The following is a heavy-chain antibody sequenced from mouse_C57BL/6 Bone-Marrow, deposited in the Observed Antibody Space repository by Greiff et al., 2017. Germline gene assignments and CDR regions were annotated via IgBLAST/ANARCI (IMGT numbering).Heavy chain of an antibody. D-gene: IGHD2-4*01. Sequence: DVKLVESGGDLVKPGGSLKLSCAASGFTFSSYGMSWVRQTPDKRLEWVATISSGGSYTYYPDSVKGRFTIARDNAKNTLYLQMSSLKSEDTAMYYCARTGSYYDYDGPWGQGTTLTVSS. CDR3: ARTGSYYDYDGP. J-gene: IGHJ2*01. V-gene: IGHV5-6*02. CDR1: GFTFSSYG. CDR2: ISSGGSYT.